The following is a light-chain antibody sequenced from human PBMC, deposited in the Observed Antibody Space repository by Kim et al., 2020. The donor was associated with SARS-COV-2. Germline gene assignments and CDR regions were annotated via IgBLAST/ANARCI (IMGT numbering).Light chain of an antibody. J-gene: IGLJ1*01. CDR3: QAWDSSTYV. CDR2: QDN. CDR1: KLGDKY. Sequence: VSPGQPASITCSGDKLGDKYVSWYQQEPGQSPLLIIYQDNKRPSGIPERFSGSNSGNTATLTISETQAMDEADYYCQAWDSSTYVFGTGTKVTVL. V-gene: IGLV3-1*01.